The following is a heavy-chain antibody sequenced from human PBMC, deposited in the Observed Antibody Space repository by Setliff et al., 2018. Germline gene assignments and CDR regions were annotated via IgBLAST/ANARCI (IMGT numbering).Heavy chain of an antibody. CDR2: VNIDNGKT. CDR3: ARGYCDGIGCPAPLYYFDS. D-gene: IGHD2-21*01. CDR1: GYTFSLYA. Sequence: ASVKVSCKASGYTFSLYAMHWLRQAPGQRLEWMGWVNIDNGKTEYSQEFQDRVTFTRDTSANTAYMELSSLRSDDMAIYYCARGYCDGIGCPAPLYYFDSWGQGTLVTVSS. J-gene: IGHJ4*02. V-gene: IGHV1-3*03.